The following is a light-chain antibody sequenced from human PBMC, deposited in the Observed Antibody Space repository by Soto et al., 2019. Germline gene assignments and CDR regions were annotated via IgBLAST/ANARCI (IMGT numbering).Light chain of an antibody. CDR1: QNIFSNY. CDR2: GAF. Sequence: VMTQSRGTLSLSPGERATLSCRASQNIFSNYLAWYQQKPGQAPRRLIYGAFNRATGIPARFSGSGSGTDVTLTINSLEPEDFAVYYCQQRNIWPPVTFGQGTRLEIK. J-gene: IGKJ5*01. CDR3: QQRNIWPPVT. V-gene: IGKV3-11*01.